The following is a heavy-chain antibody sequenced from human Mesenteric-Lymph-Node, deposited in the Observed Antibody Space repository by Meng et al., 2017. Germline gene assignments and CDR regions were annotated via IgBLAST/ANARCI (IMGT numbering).Heavy chain of an antibody. D-gene: IGHD3-22*01. CDR1: GFTFDDYG. V-gene: IGHV3-9*01. CDR2: ISWNGGGI. J-gene: IGHJ6*02. Sequence: SLKISCAASGFTFDDYGMHWVRQAPGKGLEWVSGISWNGGGIGYADSVKGRFTISRDNAKDSLYLQMNSLRPEDTALYYCAKDTEYVGYYYYGMDVWGQGTMVTVSS. CDR3: AKDTEYVGYYYYGMDV.